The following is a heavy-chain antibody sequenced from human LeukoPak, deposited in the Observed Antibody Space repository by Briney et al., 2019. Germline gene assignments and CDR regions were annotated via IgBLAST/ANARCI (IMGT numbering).Heavy chain of an antibody. CDR1: GGSIIGYY. CDR2: IYYTGRA. J-gene: IGHJ6*02. Sequence: SETLSLTCTVSGGSIIGYYWTWIRQPPGKGLEWIRQIYYTGRADYNPSLKSRITISVDTSKNQISLRLSSVTAADTAIYYCARFGVDYDMDVWGQGTTVTVSS. V-gene: IGHV4-59*01. D-gene: IGHD3-16*01. CDR3: ARFGVDYDMDV.